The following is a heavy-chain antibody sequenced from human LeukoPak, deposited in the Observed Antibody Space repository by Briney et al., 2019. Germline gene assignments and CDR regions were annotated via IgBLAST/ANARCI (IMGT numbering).Heavy chain of an antibody. Sequence: GESLKISCKGSGYSFTSYWIGWVRQMPGKGLEWMGIIYPGDSDTRYSPSFQGQVTISADKSISTAYLQWSSLKASDTAMYYCARSRSGGFNYYYYGMDVWGQGTTGTVSS. V-gene: IGHV5-51*01. CDR2: IYPGDSDT. J-gene: IGHJ6*02. CDR1: GYSFTSYW. D-gene: IGHD3-10*01. CDR3: ARSRSGGFNYYYYGMDV.